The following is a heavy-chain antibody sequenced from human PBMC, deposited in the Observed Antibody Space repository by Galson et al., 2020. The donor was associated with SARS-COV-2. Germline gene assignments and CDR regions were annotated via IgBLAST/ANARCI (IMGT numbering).Heavy chain of an antibody. CDR1: GFTFSSYG. CDR3: AKGGFYYDSSGYLRYYYYGMDV. J-gene: IGHJ6*02. V-gene: IGHV3-30*18. Sequence: GGSLRLSCAASGFTFSSYGMHWVRQAPGKGLEWVAVISYDGSNKYYADSVKGRFTISRDNSKNTLYLQMNSLRAEDTAVYYCAKGGFYYDSSGYLRYYYYGMDVWGQGTTVTVSS. D-gene: IGHD3-22*01. CDR2: ISYDGSNK.